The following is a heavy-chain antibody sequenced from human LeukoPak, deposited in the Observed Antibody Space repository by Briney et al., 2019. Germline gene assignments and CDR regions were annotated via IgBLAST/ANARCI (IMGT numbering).Heavy chain of an antibody. CDR2: IWYDGSNK. CDR1: GFAFSDYG. Sequence: GGSLRLSCAASGFAFSDYGMHWVRQAPGKGLEWVAVIWYDGSNKYYADSVKGRFTISRDNAKNTLFLQMNSLRVEDTAVYYCARAFEYYYDSGGYYPAGYWGQGTLVIVSS. V-gene: IGHV3-33*08. D-gene: IGHD3-22*01. J-gene: IGHJ4*02. CDR3: ARAFEYYYDSGGYYPAGY.